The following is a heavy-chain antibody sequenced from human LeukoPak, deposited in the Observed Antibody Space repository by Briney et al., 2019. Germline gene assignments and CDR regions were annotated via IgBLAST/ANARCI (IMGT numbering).Heavy chain of an antibody. CDR3: AKKGLWSDRGNFDY. CDR1: GFTFSSYG. CDR2: IRYDGSNK. D-gene: IGHD5-18*01. V-gene: IGHV3-30*02. J-gene: IGHJ4*02. Sequence: SGGSLRLSCAASGFTFSSYGMHWVRQAPGKGLEWVAFIRYDGSNKYYADSVKGRFTISRDNSKNTLYLQMNSLRAEDTAVYYCAKKGLWSDRGNFDYWGQGTLVTVSS.